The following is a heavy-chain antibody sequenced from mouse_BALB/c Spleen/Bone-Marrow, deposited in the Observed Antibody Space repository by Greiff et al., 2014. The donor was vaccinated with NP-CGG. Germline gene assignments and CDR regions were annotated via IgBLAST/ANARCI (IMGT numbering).Heavy chain of an antibody. Sequence: EVQLVESGGGLVQPGGSRKLSCAASGFTFSSLGMHWVRQAPEKGLEWVAYISSGGSTIYYADTVKGRFTISRDDPKNALFLQMTSLRSEDTAMYYCARLRRYYGYFDYWGQGTTLTVSS. CDR2: ISSGGSTI. J-gene: IGHJ2*01. CDR3: ARLRRYYGYFDY. CDR1: GFTFSSLG. D-gene: IGHD1-1*01. V-gene: IGHV5-17*02.